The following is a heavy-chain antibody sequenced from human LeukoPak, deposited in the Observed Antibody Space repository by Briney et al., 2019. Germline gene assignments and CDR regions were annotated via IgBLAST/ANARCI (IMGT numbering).Heavy chain of an antibody. J-gene: IGHJ4*02. D-gene: IGHD1-1*01. CDR2: ITLDGSDS. V-gene: IGHV3-7*04. CDR3: TTENWYVFEN. Sequence: GGSLRLSCAASGFPFSSYWMAWVRQAPGRGLEGVATITLDGSDSYCVDSVKGRFTVSRDNAKNSLYLQMNSLRVEDTAVFYCTTENWYVFENWGQGSLVTVSS. CDR1: GFPFSSYW.